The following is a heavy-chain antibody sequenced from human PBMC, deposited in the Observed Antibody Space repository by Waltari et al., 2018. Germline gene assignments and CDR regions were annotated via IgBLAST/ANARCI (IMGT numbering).Heavy chain of an antibody. CDR1: GGSISSGGYS. D-gene: IGHD4-17*01. V-gene: IGHV4-30-2*01. CDR3: ARSYGDYYYYYYMDV. Sequence: QLQLQESGSGLVKPSQTLSLTCAVSGGSISSGGYSWSWIRQPTGKGLEWIGYIYHSGSTYYNPSLKSRVTISVDRSKNQFSLKLSSVTAADTAVYYCARSYGDYYYYYYMDVWGKGTTVTVSS. CDR2: IYHSGST. J-gene: IGHJ6*03.